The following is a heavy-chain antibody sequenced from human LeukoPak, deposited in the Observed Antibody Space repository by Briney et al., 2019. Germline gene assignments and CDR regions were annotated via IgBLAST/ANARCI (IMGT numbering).Heavy chain of an antibody. V-gene: IGHV4-38-2*01. Sequence: KSSETLSLTCAVSGYSISSGYYWGWSRQPPGKGLEWIGSIYHSGSTYYNPSLKSRVTISVDTSKNQFSLKLSSVTAADTAVYYCARCSGGSCSYDYWGQGTLVTVSS. J-gene: IGHJ4*02. CDR2: IYHSGST. CDR1: GYSISSGYY. D-gene: IGHD2-15*01. CDR3: ARCSGGSCSYDY.